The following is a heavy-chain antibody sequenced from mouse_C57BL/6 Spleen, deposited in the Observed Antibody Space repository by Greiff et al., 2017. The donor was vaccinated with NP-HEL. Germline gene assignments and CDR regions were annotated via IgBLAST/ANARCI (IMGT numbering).Heavy chain of an antibody. V-gene: IGHV14-3*01. CDR3: APYDYDVAWFAY. Sequence: EVQGVESVAELVRPGASVKLSCTASGFNIKNTYMHWVKQRPEQGLEWIGRIDPANGNTKYAPKFQGKATITADTSSNTAYLQLSSLTSEDTAIYYCAPYDYDVAWFAYWGQGTLVTVSA. CDR2: IDPANGNT. D-gene: IGHD2-4*01. J-gene: IGHJ3*01. CDR1: GFNIKNTY.